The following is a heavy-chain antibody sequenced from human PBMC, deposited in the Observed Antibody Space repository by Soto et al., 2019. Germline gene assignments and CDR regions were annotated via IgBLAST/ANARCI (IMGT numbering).Heavy chain of an antibody. CDR3: AKDLDSGSYYYGMDV. CDR2: ISYDGSNK. CDR1: GFTFSSYG. V-gene: IGHV3-30*18. D-gene: IGHD1-26*01. Sequence: GGSLRLSCAASGFTFSSYGMHWVRQAPGKGLEWVAVISYDGSNKYYADSVKGRFTISRDNSKNTLYLQMNSLRAEDTAVYYCAKDLDSGSYYYGMDVWGQGTTVIVSS. J-gene: IGHJ6*02.